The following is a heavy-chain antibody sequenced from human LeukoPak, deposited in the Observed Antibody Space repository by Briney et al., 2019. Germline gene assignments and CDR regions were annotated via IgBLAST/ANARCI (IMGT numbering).Heavy chain of an antibody. CDR3: AKDKQWLLLDY. D-gene: IGHD6-19*01. CDR2: ISYDGSNK. Sequence: GGSLRLSCAASGFTFSSYGMHWVRQAPGKGLEWVAVISYDGSNKYYADSVKGRFTISRDNSKNTLYLQMNSLRAEDTAVYYCAKDKQWLLLDYWGQGTLVTVSS. CDR1: GFTFSSYG. V-gene: IGHV3-30*18. J-gene: IGHJ4*02.